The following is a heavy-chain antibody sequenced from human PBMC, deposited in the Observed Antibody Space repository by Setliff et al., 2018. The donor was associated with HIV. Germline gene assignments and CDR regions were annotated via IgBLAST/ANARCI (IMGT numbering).Heavy chain of an antibody. CDR2: IYNSVTT. CDR1: GASVNYNT. J-gene: IGHJ6*02. V-gene: IGHV4-59*08. D-gene: IGHD4-17*01. CDR3: ARGGPTVAYAVDV. Sequence: SETLSLTCSVSGASVNYNTWSWIRQAPGKGLQWIGFIYNSVTTNYNPSLKSRATISLDTSKNQFSLKVNSVTAADTAIYFCARGGPTVAYAVDVWGQGTTVTVSS.